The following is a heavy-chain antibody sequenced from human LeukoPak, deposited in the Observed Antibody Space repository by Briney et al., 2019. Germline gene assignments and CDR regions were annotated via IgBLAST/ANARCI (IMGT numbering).Heavy chain of an antibody. Sequence: GASVKVSCKASGYTFTSYGISWVRQAPGQGLEWMGWINPNSGGTNYAQKFQGRVTMTRDTSISTAYMELSRLRSDDTAVYYCARTEDIVVVPAASGDYWGQGTLVTVSS. V-gene: IGHV1-2*02. CDR2: INPNSGGT. D-gene: IGHD2-2*01. J-gene: IGHJ4*02. CDR3: ARTEDIVVVPAASGDY. CDR1: GYTFTSYG.